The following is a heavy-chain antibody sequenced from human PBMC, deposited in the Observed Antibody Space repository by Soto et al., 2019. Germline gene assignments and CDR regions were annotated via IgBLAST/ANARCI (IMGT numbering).Heavy chain of an antibody. Sequence: QVQLQQWGAGLLKPSETLSLTCTVNAGSLTGYYWSWIRQPPGKGLAWIGEVKDGGSTNYSPSLRGRVSISADTSKNHFSLRLNSVTAADTAVYFCARGQEGIVATHWDQGALVTVSS. V-gene: IGHV4-34*01. CDR3: ARGQEGIVATH. CDR2: VKDGGST. CDR1: AGSLTGYY. D-gene: IGHD5-12*01. J-gene: IGHJ4*02.